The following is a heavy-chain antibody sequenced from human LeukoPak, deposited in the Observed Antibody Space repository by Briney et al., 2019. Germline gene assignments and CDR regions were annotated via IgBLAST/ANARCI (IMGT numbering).Heavy chain of an antibody. D-gene: IGHD3-3*01. V-gene: IGHV3-23*01. Sequence: GGSLRLSCAASGFTVSSNYMNWVRQAPGKGLEWVSAISGSGGSTYYADSVKGRFTISRDNSKNALYLQMNSLRAEDTAVYYCAKSPRTDFWSGYWYFDYWGQGTLVTVSS. CDR1: GFTVSSNY. J-gene: IGHJ4*02. CDR3: AKSPRTDFWSGYWYFDY. CDR2: ISGSGGST.